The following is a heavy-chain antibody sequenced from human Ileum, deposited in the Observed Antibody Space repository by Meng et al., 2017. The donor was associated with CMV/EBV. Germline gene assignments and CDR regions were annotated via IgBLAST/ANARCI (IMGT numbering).Heavy chain of an antibody. CDR3: ASVSGCYFDY. J-gene: IGHJ4*02. D-gene: IGHD5/OR15-5a*01. CDR1: GDSVSSNSVA. Sequence: SCAISGDSVSSNSVAWNWIRQSPSRGREWLGRTYYRSRWNNDYAVSVKGRIAINPDTSKNQFSLQLNSVTPEDTAVYYCASVSGCYFDYWGQGTLVTVSS. CDR2: TYYRSRWNN. V-gene: IGHV6-1*01.